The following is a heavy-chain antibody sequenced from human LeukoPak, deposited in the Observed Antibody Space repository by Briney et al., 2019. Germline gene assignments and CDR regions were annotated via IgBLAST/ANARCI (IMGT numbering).Heavy chain of an antibody. J-gene: IGHJ6*03. CDR2: IYHSGST. D-gene: IGHD4-11*01. Sequence: SETLSLTCTVSGGSISSSNWWSWVRQPPGKGLEWIGEIYHSGSTNYNPSLKSRVTISVDKSKNQFSLKLSSVTAADTAVYYCARATVSTNYYMDVWGKGTTVTVSS. CDR1: GGSISSSNW. V-gene: IGHV4-4*02. CDR3: ARATVSTNYYMDV.